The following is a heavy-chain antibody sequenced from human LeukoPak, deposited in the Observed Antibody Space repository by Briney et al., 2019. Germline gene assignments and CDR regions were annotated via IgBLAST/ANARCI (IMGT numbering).Heavy chain of an antibody. D-gene: IGHD2-2*01. V-gene: IGHV1-69*10. CDR2: IIPILGIA. J-gene: IGHJ4*02. Sequence: SVKVSCKASGGTFSSYAISWVRQAPGQGLEWMGRIIPILGIANYAQKFQGRVTITADKSTSTAYMELSSLRSEDTAVYYCAGAIVVVPAAPFLDYWGQGTLVTVSS. CDR3: AGAIVVVPAAPFLDY. CDR1: GGTFSSYA.